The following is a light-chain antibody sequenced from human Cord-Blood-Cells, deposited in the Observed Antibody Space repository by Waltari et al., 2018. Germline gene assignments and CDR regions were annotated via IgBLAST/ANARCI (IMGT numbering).Light chain of an antibody. J-gene: IGKJ1*01. CDR1: QDISNY. V-gene: IGKV1-33*01. Sequence: DIQMTQSPSSLSASAGDRVTITCQASQDISNYLNWYQQKPGKAPKLLIYDASNLETGVPSRFSGSGSGTEFTFTISSLQPEDIATYYCQQYDNLPTFGQGTKVEIK. CDR2: DAS. CDR3: QQYDNLPT.